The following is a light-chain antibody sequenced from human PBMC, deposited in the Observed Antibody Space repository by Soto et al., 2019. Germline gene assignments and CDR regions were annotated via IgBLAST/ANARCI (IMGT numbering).Light chain of an antibody. CDR1: STDFVGYNR. Sequence: QSVLTQPPSVSGSPGQSVTISCTGTSTDFVGYNRVSWYQQPPGTAPKLMIYEVSKRPSGVPDRFSGSKSGNTASLTISGLQAADEADYYCSSYTSSTNYVFGTGTKVTVL. CDR2: EVS. CDR3: SSYTSSTNYV. V-gene: IGLV2-18*02. J-gene: IGLJ1*01.